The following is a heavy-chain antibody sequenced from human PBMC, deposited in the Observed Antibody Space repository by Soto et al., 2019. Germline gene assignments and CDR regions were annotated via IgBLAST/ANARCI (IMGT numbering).Heavy chain of an antibody. CDR1: GFPFSTYA. CDR2: ITGSGGGT. Sequence: EVQLLESGGGLVQPGWSLRLSCAASGFPFSTYAMSWVRQAPGKGLEWVSSITGSGGGTYYADSVKGRLTISRDNSKNTLSLQVNSLRADDTAVYYCAKLRDWGYWGQGTLVTVSS. CDR3: AKLRDWGY. V-gene: IGHV3-23*01. D-gene: IGHD7-27*01. J-gene: IGHJ4*02.